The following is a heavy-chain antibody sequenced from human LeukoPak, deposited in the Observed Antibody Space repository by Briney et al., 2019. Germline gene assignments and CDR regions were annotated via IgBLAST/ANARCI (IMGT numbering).Heavy chain of an antibody. CDR3: ARDLVVVTVIPEGHFDY. V-gene: IGHV1-46*01. CDR2: INPSDGSP. D-gene: IGHD2-21*02. Sequence: ASVKVSCKASVYSFTSYYMRWVRQAPGQGLEWMGVINPSDGSPNYAQKFQGRVTMTRDTSTTTVYMELSSLRSEDTAVYYCARDLVVVTVIPEGHFDYWGQGTLVTVPS. J-gene: IGHJ4*02. CDR1: VYSFTSYY.